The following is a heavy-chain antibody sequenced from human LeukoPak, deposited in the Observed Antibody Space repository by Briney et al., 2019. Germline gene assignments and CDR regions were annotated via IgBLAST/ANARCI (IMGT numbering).Heavy chain of an antibody. J-gene: IGHJ3*02. V-gene: IGHV4-4*02. CDR3: AILQLQSNDAFDI. CDR1: GGSISSSNW. CDR2: IYHSGST. Sequence: SGTLSLTCAVSGGSISSSNWWSWVRQPPGKGLEWIGEIYHSGSTNYNPSLKSRVTISVDKSKNQFSLELSSVTAADTAVYYCAILQLQSNDAFDIWGQGTMVTVSS. D-gene: IGHD5-18*01.